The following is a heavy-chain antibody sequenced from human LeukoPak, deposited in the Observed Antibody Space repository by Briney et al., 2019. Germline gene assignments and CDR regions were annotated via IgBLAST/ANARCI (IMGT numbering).Heavy chain of an antibody. CDR2: IIPIFGTA. Sequence: SVKVSCKASGGTFSSYAISWVRQAPGQGLEWMGGIIPIFGTANYAQKFQGRVTITADESTSTAYMELSSLRSDDTAVYYCARDGGSGWSINYYYGMDVWGQGTTVTVSS. CDR3: ARDGGSGWSINYYYGMDV. D-gene: IGHD6-19*01. J-gene: IGHJ6*02. V-gene: IGHV1-69*13. CDR1: GGTFSSYA.